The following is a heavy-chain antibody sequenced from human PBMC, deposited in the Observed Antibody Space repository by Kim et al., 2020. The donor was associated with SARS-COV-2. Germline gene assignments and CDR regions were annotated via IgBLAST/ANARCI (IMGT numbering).Heavy chain of an antibody. J-gene: IGHJ4*02. CDR2: TA. D-gene: IGHD3-22*01. CDR3: ASLETMTPYY. V-gene: IGHV1-69*01. Sequence: TANYAQKFQGRVTITADESTSTAYMELSSLRSEDTAVYYCASLETMTPYYWGQGTLVTVSS.